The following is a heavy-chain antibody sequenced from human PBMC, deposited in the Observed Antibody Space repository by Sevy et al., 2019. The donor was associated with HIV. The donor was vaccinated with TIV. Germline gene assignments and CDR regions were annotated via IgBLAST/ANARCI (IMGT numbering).Heavy chain of an antibody. CDR2: IYYSGST. J-gene: IGHJ5*02. V-gene: IGHV4-31*03. Sequence: SETLSLTCTVSGGSISSGGYYWSWIRQHPGKGLEWIGYIYYSGSTYYNPSLTSRVTISVDTSKNQFSLKLSSVTAADTAVYYCARGYCSSTSCYTGRRYDWFDPWGQGTLVTVSS. CDR3: ARGYCSSTSCYTGRRYDWFDP. CDR1: GGSISSGGYY. D-gene: IGHD2-2*02.